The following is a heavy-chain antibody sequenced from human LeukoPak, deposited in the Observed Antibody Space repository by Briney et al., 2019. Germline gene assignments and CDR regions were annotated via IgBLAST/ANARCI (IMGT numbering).Heavy chain of an antibody. D-gene: IGHD6-19*01. J-gene: IGHJ4*02. CDR2: ISWNSGRI. Sequence: PGRSLRLSCAASGFTFDDYAMHSVRQAPGKGLEWVSGISWNSGRIDYADSVKCRFTISRDNAKNFLYLQMNSLRAEDTALYYCAKDRSSGWYEGYYFDYWGQGTLVTVSS. CDR1: GFTFDDYA. V-gene: IGHV3-9*01. CDR3: AKDRSSGWYEGYYFDY.